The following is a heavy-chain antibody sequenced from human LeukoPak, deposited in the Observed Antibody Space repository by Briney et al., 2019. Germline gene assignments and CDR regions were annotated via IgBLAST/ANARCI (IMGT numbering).Heavy chain of an antibody. CDR2: INQGGST. D-gene: IGHD3-3*01. Sequence: SETLSLTCAVYGGSLSGYYWSWIRQPPGKGLEWIGEINQGGSTNYNPSLKSRVTISADTSKNQFSLRLTSVTAADTAVYYCGRFWSGYYAGSDYWGQGTLVTVSS. V-gene: IGHV4-34*01. J-gene: IGHJ4*02. CDR3: GRFWSGYYAGSDY. CDR1: GGSLSGYY.